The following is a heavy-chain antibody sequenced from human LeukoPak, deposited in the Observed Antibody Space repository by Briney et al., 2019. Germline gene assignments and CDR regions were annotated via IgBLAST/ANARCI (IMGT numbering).Heavy chain of an antibody. Sequence: SETLSLTCTVSGGSISSSSYYWGWIRQPPGKGLEWIGSIYYSGSTYYNPSLKSRVTISVDTSKNQFSLKLSSVTAADTAVYYRASAHSRYCSSTSCYRTHAFDIWGQGTMVTVSS. D-gene: IGHD2-2*01. CDR2: IYYSGST. J-gene: IGHJ3*02. CDR1: GGSISSSSYY. CDR3: ASAHSRYCSSTSCYRTHAFDI. V-gene: IGHV4-39*01.